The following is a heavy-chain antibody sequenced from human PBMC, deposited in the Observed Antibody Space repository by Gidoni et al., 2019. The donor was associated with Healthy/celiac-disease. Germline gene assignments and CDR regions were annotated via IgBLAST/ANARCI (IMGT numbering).Heavy chain of an antibody. CDR1: VGSISSGGYY. D-gene: IGHD2-15*01. CDR2: IYYSGST. J-gene: IGHJ5*02. V-gene: IGHV4-31*03. CDR3: ARGYCSGGSCYWFDP. Sequence: QVQLQESGPGLVKPSQTLSLTCTVSVGSISSGGYYWSWIRQHPGKGLEWIGYIYYSGSTYYNPSLKSRVTISVDTSKNQFSLKLSSVTAADTAVYYCARGYCSGGSCYWFDPWGQGTLVTVSS.